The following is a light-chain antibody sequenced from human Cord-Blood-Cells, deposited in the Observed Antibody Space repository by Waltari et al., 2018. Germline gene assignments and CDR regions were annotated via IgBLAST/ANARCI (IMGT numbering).Light chain of an antibody. V-gene: IGLV2-23*01. CDR3: CSYAGSSTYV. Sequence: QSALTQPASVSGSPGQSITISCTGTSSDVGSYNLVSWYQQHPGKAPKPMVYEGSKRLSGGSNRFSGAQSGNSASLSISGLQAEDEADYYCCSYAGSSTYVFGTWTKVTVL. CDR1: SSDVGSYNL. CDR2: EGS. J-gene: IGLJ1*01.